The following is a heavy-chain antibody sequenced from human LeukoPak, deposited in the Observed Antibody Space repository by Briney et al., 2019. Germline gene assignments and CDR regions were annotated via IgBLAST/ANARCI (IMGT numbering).Heavy chain of an antibody. CDR2: INHSGST. V-gene: IGHV4-34*01. J-gene: IGHJ4*02. CDR3: ARDPSIAAAD. Sequence: PETLSLTCAVYGGSFSGYYWSWIRQPPGKGLEWIGEINHSGSTNYNPSLKSRVTISVDTSKNQFSLKLSSVTAADTAVYYCARDPSIAAADWGQGTLVTVSS. CDR1: GGSFSGYY. D-gene: IGHD6-13*01.